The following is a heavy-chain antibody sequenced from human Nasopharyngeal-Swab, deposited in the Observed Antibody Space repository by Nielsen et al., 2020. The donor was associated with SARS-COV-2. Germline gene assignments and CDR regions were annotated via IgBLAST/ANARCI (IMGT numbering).Heavy chain of an antibody. CDR1: GFTVSSNC. V-gene: IGHV3-11*04. D-gene: IGHD2-15*01. J-gene: IGHJ4*02. CDR2: ISSSGSTI. CDR3: ARGRMVARSVFDY. Sequence: GESLKISCAASGFTVSSNCMSWVRQAPGKGLEWVSYISSSGSTIYYADSVKGRFTISRDNAKNSPYLQMNSLRAEDTAVYYCARGRMVARSVFDYWGQGTLVTVSS.